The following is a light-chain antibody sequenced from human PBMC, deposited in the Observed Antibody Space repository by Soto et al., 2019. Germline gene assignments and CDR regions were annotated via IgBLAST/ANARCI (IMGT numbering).Light chain of an antibody. Sequence: QSALTQPPSASGSPGQSVTISCTGTSSDIGAYIYVSWYQQHPGKAPKLMISEVSRRPSGVPERFSGSKSGNTASLTVSGLQADDEAHYYCQSYDSTLSDRDVFGTGTKLTVL. CDR1: SSDIGAYIY. CDR2: EVS. J-gene: IGLJ1*01. V-gene: IGLV2-8*01. CDR3: QSYDSTLSDRDV.